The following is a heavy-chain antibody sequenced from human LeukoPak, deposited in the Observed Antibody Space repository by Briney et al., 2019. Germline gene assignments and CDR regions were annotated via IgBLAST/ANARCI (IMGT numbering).Heavy chain of an antibody. Sequence: AGGSLRLSCAASGFTFSSYGMSWVRQAPGKGLEWVSAISGSGGSTYYADSVKGRFTISRDNSKNTLYLQMNSLRAEDTAVYYCAKDVGDILTGPDAFDIWGQGTMVTVSS. J-gene: IGHJ3*02. D-gene: IGHD3-9*01. V-gene: IGHV3-23*01. CDR1: GFTFSSYG. CDR2: ISGSGGST. CDR3: AKDVGDILTGPDAFDI.